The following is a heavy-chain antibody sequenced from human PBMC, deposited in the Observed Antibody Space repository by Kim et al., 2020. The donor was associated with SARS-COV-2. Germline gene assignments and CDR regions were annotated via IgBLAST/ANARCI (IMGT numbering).Heavy chain of an antibody. CDR2: ISWNSGSI. V-gene: IGHV3-9*01. D-gene: IGHD3-10*01. J-gene: IGHJ3*02. CDR3: AKDIWLWFGEFGAFVI. Sequence: GGSLRLSCAASGFTFDDYAMHWVRQAPGKGLEWVSGISWNSGSIGYADSVKGRFTISRDNAKNSLYLQMNSLRAEDTALYYCAKDIWLWFGEFGAFVIWG. CDR1: GFTFDDYA.